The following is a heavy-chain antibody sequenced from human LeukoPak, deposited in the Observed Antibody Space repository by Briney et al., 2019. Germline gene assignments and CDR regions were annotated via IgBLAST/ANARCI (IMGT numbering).Heavy chain of an antibody. D-gene: IGHD6-19*01. CDR1: GFTFTTNW. J-gene: IGHJ4*02. CDR2: IKEDGSKI. Sequence: GGSPRLSCAASGFTFTTNWMSWVCQTPGKGLEWVANIKEDGSKIYYVDSVRGRFTISRDNAKNSLYLQMDSLRAEDTAVYYCARESTVAGTIFDFWGQGCQVAVTS. V-gene: IGHV3-7*04. CDR3: ARESTVAGTIFDF.